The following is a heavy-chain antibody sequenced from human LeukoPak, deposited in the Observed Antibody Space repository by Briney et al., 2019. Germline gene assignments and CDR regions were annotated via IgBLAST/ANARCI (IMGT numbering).Heavy chain of an antibody. CDR1: GFTLNMYS. CDR3: AREDGYCRGGSCYTWYYMDV. CDR2: VSSSSSLI. Sequence: GGSLRLSCAASGFTLNMYSMNWVRQAPGKGLEWVSYVSSSSSLIYYSDSVRGRFTISRDSATNSVSLQMNSLRVEDTAVYYCAREDGYCRGGSCYTWYYMDVWGKGTTVTVSS. V-gene: IGHV3-48*01. D-gene: IGHD2-15*01. J-gene: IGHJ6*03.